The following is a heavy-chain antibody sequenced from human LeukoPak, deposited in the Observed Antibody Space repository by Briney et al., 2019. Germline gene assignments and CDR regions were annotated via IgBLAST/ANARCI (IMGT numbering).Heavy chain of an antibody. V-gene: IGHV3-30*02. J-gene: IGHJ4*02. CDR1: GFTFSSYG. CDR2: IRYDGSNK. CDR3: AKDRGWYFDY. Sequence: PGGSLRLSCAASGFTFSSYGMHWVRQAPGKGLEWVAFIRYDGSNKYYADSVKGRFTISRDNSKNTLYLQMNSLRVEDTAVYYCAKDRGWYFDYWGQGTLVTVSS. D-gene: IGHD3-10*01.